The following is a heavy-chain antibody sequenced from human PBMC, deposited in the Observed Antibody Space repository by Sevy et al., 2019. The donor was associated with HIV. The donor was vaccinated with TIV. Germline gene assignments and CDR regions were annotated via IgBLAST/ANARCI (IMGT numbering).Heavy chain of an antibody. CDR1: GFTFSGSA. J-gene: IGHJ4*02. Sequence: GGSLRLSCAASGFTFSGSAMHWVRQASGKGLEWVGHIRSKANSYATAYATSVKGRFTISRDNSKNTAYLQMNSLKIEDTAVYYCTRHSSGALTPDYWGRGTLVTVSS. CDR2: IRSKANSYAT. CDR3: TRHSSGALTPDY. D-gene: IGHD6-19*01. V-gene: IGHV3-73*01.